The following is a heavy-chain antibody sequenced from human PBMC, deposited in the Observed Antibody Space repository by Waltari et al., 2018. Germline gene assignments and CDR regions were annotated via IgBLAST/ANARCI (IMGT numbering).Heavy chain of an antibody. Sequence: QVQLQQWGAGLLQPSATLSLTCAVDGGSCSGYYWRWIRQPPGKGLGRIGEINHSGSTNYNPSLKSRVTISVDTSKNQFSLKLSSVTAADTAVYYCARGKSIAARSGFDYWGQGTLVTVSS. CDR2: INHSGST. D-gene: IGHD6-6*01. CDR1: GGSCSGYY. CDR3: ARGKSIAARSGFDY. J-gene: IGHJ4*02. V-gene: IGHV4-34*01.